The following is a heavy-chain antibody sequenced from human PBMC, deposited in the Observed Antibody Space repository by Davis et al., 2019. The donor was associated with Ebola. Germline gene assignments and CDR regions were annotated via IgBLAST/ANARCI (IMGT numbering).Heavy chain of an antibody. D-gene: IGHD2/OR15-2a*01. CDR2: ISVKSGNT. Sequence: APSVKVSCKPYGYTFTDYGISWVRQAPGQGLEWMGWISVKSGNTNYARKLQGRVTMTTDTSTTTAYMELRGLRFDDTAVYYCARDVRHGLNVWGQGTTVTVPS. J-gene: IGHJ6*02. V-gene: IGHV1-18*01. CDR3: ARDVRHGLNV. CDR1: GYTFTDYG.